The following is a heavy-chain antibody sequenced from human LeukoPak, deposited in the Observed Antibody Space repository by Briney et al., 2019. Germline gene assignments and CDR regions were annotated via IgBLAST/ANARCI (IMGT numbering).Heavy chain of an antibody. CDR3: ARQAVVVAALLDC. CDR2: IYYSGST. V-gene: IGHV4-39*01. Sequence: PSETLSLXCTVSGGSISSSSYYWGWIRQPPGKGLEWIGNIYYSGSTYYNPSLMSRVTISVDTSKNHFSLKLSSVTAADTAVYYSARQAVVVAALLDCWGQGTLVTVSS. J-gene: IGHJ4*02. CDR1: GGSISSSSYY. D-gene: IGHD2-15*01.